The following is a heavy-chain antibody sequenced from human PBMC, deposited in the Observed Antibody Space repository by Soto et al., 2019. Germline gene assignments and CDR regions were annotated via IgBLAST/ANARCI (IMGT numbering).Heavy chain of an antibody. V-gene: IGHV4-39*01. D-gene: IGHD2-2*01. Sequence: PSETLSLTCTVSDDSSSNYKWSWIRQPPGKGLEWIGSIYYSGSTYYNPSLKSRVTISVDTSKNQFSLKLSSVTAADTAVYYCYCISTSGYGMDVWGQGTTVTVSS. CDR2: IYYSGST. J-gene: IGHJ6*02. CDR1: DDSSSNYK. CDR3: YCISTSGYGMDV.